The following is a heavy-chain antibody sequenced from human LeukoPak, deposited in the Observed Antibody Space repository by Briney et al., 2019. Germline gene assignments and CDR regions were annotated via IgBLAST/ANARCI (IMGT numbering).Heavy chain of an antibody. J-gene: IGHJ4*02. D-gene: IGHD5-18*01. Sequence: ASVKVSCKASGYTFTSYGISWVRQAPGQGLEWMGWISAYNGNTNYAQKLQGRVTMTTDTSTSTAYMELRSLRSDDTAVYYCERDGYVYSYGRDGFDYWGQGTLVTVSS. V-gene: IGHV1-18*01. CDR3: ERDGYVYSYGRDGFDY. CDR1: GYTFTSYG. CDR2: ISAYNGNT.